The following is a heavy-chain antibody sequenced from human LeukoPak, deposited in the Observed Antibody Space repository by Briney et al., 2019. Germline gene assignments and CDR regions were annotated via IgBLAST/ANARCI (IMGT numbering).Heavy chain of an antibody. CDR1: GYSISSGYY. D-gene: IGHD3-22*01. V-gene: IGHV4-38-2*02. J-gene: IGHJ3*02. CDR2: IYHSGST. CDR3: ARDLLYYDSSGYQTHRSAFDI. Sequence: SETLSLTCTVSGYSISSGYYWGWIRQPPGKGLEWIGSIYHSGSTYYNPSLKSRVTISVDTSKNQFSLKLSSVTAADTAVYYCARDLLYYDSSGYQTHRSAFDIWGQGTMVTVSS.